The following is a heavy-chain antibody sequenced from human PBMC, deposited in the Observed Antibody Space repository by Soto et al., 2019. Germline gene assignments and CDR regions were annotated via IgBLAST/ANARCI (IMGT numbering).Heavy chain of an antibody. CDR3: ARDGYSYGYLYYGMDV. CDR2: IYYSGST. V-gene: IGHV4-31*03. D-gene: IGHD5-18*01. Sequence: QVQLQESGPGLVKPSQTLSLTCTVSGGSISSGGYYWSWIRQHPGKGLEWIGYIYYSGSTYYNPSLNSRVTISVDTSKNQFSLKLSSVTAADTAVYYCARDGYSYGYLYYGMDVWGQGTTVTVSS. CDR1: GGSISSGGYY. J-gene: IGHJ6*02.